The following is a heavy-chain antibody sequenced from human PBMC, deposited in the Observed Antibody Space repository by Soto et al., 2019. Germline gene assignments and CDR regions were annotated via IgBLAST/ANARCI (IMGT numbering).Heavy chain of an antibody. J-gene: IGHJ6*02. CDR2: ISPYSGNT. CDR3: AMVDNYVTPTPQDV. V-gene: IGHV1-18*01. D-gene: IGHD3-16*01. CDR1: GYIFVNYG. Sequence: QVQLVQSGDEVRKPGSSVKVSCKASGYIFVNYGIAWVRQAPGQGLEWMGWISPYSGNTHCASKLQGRLSMTKDTSTSTAHMDLGSLTSDATAVYYCAMVDNYVTPTPQDVWGQGTTVTVSS.